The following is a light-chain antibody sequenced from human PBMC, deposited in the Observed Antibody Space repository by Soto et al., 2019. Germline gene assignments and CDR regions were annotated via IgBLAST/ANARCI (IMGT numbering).Light chain of an antibody. Sequence: DIQMTQSPSTLSASVGDRVTITCRASQSISSWLAWYQQKPGTAPKLLIYKASTLQSGVPSRFSGSGSGTEFTINISSLQPDDSATYYCQQYNDNWTVGQVTKVEIK. CDR3: QQYNDNWT. CDR2: KAS. CDR1: QSISSW. V-gene: IGKV1-5*03. J-gene: IGKJ1*01.